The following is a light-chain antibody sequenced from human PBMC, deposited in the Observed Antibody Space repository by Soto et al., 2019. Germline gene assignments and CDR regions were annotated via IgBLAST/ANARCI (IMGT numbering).Light chain of an antibody. CDR2: EVS. Sequence: QSALTQPASVSGSPGQSSTISCTGTSSDVGGYNYVSWYQQHPGKAPKLMIYEVSNRPSGVSNRFSGSESGNTASLTISGLQAEDEAPYYCSSYTRSSTLVFGGGTKVAV. CDR3: SSYTRSSTLV. V-gene: IGLV2-14*01. CDR1: SSDVGGYNY. J-gene: IGLJ2*01.